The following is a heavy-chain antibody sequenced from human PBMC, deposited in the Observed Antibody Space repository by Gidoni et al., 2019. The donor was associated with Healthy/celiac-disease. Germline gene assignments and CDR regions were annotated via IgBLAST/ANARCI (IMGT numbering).Heavy chain of an antibody. Sequence: QVQLQESGPGLVKPSETLSLTCTVSGRSISSYYWSWIRQPPGKGLEWIGYISYRGSPNYNPSLKSRVTISVDTSKNQFSLKLSSVTAADTAVYYCARDSVVPAANPNYYYYYGMDVWGQGTTVTVSS. D-gene: IGHD2-2*01. CDR3: ARDSVVPAANPNYYYYYGMDV. CDR1: GRSISSYY. J-gene: IGHJ6*02. V-gene: IGHV4-59*01. CDR2: ISYRGSP.